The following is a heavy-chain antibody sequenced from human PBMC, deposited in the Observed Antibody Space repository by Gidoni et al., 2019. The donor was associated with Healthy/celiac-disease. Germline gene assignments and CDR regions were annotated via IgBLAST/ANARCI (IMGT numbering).Heavy chain of an antibody. J-gene: IGHJ4*02. CDR2: FDPEDGET. Sequence: HWVRQAPGKGLEWMGGFDPEDGETIYAQKFQGRVTMTEDTSTDTAYMELSSLRSEDTAVYYCAIKDYGGMFDYWGQGTLVTVSS. CDR3: AIKDYGGMFDY. V-gene: IGHV1-24*01. D-gene: IGHD4-17*01.